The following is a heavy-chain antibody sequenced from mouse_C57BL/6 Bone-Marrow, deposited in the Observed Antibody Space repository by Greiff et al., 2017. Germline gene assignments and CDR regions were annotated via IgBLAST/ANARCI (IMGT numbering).Heavy chain of an antibody. CDR3: ARKSGYRYYAMDY. CDR1: GYSITSDY. D-gene: IGHD2-2*01. Sequence: EVKLLESGPGLAKPSQTLSLTCSVTGYSITSDYWNWIRKFPGNKLEYMGYISYSGSTYYNPSLKSRISITRETPNNQYYLQLNSVTTEDTATYYCARKSGYRYYAMDYWGQGTSVTVSS. J-gene: IGHJ4*01. V-gene: IGHV3-8*01. CDR2: ISYSGST.